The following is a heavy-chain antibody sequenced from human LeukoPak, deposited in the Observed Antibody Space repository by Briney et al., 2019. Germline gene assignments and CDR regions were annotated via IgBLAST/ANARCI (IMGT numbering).Heavy chain of an antibody. V-gene: IGHV4-59*08. CDR3: ARLTVSNYGDYGAFDI. J-gene: IGHJ3*02. D-gene: IGHD4-17*01. CDR2: IYYSGST. CDR1: GGSISSYY. Sequence: PSETLSLTCTVSGGSISSYYWSWIRQPPGKGLEWIGYIYYSGSTDYNPSLKSRVTISVDTSKNQFSLKLSSVTAADTAVYYCARLTVSNYGDYGAFDIWGQGTMSTVSS.